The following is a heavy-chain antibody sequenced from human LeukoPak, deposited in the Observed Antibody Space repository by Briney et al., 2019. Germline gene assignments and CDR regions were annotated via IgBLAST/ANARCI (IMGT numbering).Heavy chain of an antibody. D-gene: IGHD3-3*01. J-gene: IGHJ5*02. CDR1: GGSISSSSYY. CDR3: ARGYYDFWSRFDP. CDR2: IYYSGST. Sequence: SETLSLTCTVSGGSISSSSYYWGWIRQPPGKGLEWIGSIYYSGSTYYNPSLKSRVTISVDTSKNQFSLKLSSVTAADTAVYYCARGYYDFWSRFDPWGQGTLVTVSS. V-gene: IGHV4-39*07.